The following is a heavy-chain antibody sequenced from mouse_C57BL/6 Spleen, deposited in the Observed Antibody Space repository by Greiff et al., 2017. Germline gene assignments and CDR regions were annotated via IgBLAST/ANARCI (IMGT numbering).Heavy chain of an antibody. CDR2: IDPSDSET. V-gene: IGHV1-52*01. D-gene: IGHD2-4*01. Sequence: QVQLQQPGAELVRPGSSVKLSCKASGYTFTSYWMHWVKQRPVQGLEWIGNIDPSDSETHYTQKFKDKATLTVDKSSSTAYMQLSSLTSEDSAVYYCARLGEYYDYDDWYFDVWGTGTTVTVSS. CDR1: GYTFTSYW. J-gene: IGHJ1*03. CDR3: ARLGEYYDYDDWYFDV.